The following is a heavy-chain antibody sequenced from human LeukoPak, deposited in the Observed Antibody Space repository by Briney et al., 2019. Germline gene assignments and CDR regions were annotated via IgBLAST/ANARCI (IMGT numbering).Heavy chain of an antibody. D-gene: IGHD3-10*01. CDR2: ISAYNGNT. Sequence: GASVKVSCKASGYTFTSYGISWVRQAPGQGLEWMGWISAYNGNTNYAQKLQGRVTMTTDTSTSTAYMELSSLRSEDTAVYYCARGLWSRGSAMGYYYYYGMDVWGQGTTVTVSS. CDR3: ARGLWSRGSAMGYYYYYGMDV. CDR1: GYTFTSYG. V-gene: IGHV1-18*01. J-gene: IGHJ6*02.